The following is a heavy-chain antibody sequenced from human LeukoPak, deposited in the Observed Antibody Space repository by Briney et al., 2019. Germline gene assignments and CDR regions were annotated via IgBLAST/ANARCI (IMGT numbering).Heavy chain of an antibody. CDR2: IIPIFGTA. CDR1: GGTFSGYA. V-gene: IGHV1-69*05. D-gene: IGHD6-13*01. Sequence: ASVKVSCKASGGTFSGYAISWVRQAPGQGLEWMGGIIPIFGTANYAQKFQGRVTITTDESTSTAYMELSSLRSEDTAVYYCALGAAAGTRQWRKGRYWFDPWGQGTLVTVSS. CDR3: ALGAAAGTRQWRKGRYWFDP. J-gene: IGHJ5*02.